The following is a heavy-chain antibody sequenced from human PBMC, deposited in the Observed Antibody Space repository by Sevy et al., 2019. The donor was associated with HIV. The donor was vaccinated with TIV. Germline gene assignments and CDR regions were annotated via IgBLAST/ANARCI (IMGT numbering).Heavy chain of an antibody. CDR1: GFTFSSYG. Sequence: GGSLRLSCAASGFTFSSYGMHWVRQAPGKGLEWVAVISYDGSNKYYADSVKGRFTISRDNSKNTLYLQMNSLKAEETAVYYCAKGYVWGSYRYTDRQKIFDYWGQGTLVTVSS. CDR2: ISYDGSNK. J-gene: IGHJ4*02. CDR3: AKGYVWGSYRYTDRQKIFDY. D-gene: IGHD3-16*02. V-gene: IGHV3-30*18.